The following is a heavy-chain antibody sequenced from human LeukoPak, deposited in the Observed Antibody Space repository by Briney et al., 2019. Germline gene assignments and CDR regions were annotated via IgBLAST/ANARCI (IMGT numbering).Heavy chain of an antibody. CDR1: GFTFSSYA. CDR2: ISGSDGSI. J-gene: IGHJ4*02. V-gene: IGHV3-23*01. CDR3: AKGAVAAAGPFDY. Sequence: PGGSLRLSCAASGFTFSSYAMSWVRQAPGKGLEWVSSISGSDGSIYYADSVKGRFTISRDNSKSTLYLQMNSLRAEDTAIYYCAKGAVAAAGPFDYWGQGTLVPVSS. D-gene: IGHD6-13*01.